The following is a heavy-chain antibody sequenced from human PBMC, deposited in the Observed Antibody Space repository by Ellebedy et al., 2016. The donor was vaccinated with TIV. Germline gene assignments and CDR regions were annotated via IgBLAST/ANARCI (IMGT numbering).Heavy chain of an antibody. CDR2: FRHHDDSK. V-gene: IGHV3-23*01. CDR3: AKGRGSSVIDYYYYGMDV. Sequence: GGSLRLXXVGSGISFSHFAIHWVRQAPGKGLEWVSVFRHHDDSKYYGDSVKGRFTISRDNSNNTLNLQMNSLRAEDTAVYYCAKGRGSSVIDYYYYGMDVWGQGISVTVSS. CDR1: GISFSHFA. J-gene: IGHJ6*02. D-gene: IGHD2-21*01.